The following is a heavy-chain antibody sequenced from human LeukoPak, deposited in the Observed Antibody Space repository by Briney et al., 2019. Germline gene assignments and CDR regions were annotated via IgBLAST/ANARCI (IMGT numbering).Heavy chain of an antibody. CDR2: ISSSSSYI. D-gene: IGHD3-22*01. J-gene: IGHJ4*02. Sequence: GGSLRLSCAASGFTFSSYSMNWVRQVPGKGLEWVSSISSSSSYIYYADSVKGRFTISRDNAKNSLYLQMNSLRAEDTAVYYCASNYYDSSGYRFYWGQGTLVTVSS. CDR3: ASNYYDSSGYRFY. CDR1: GFTFSSYS. V-gene: IGHV3-21*01.